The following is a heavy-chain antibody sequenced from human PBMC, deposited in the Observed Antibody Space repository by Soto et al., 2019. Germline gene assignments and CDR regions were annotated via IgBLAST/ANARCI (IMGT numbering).Heavy chain of an antibody. CDR1: GGSISSGDYY. J-gene: IGHJ6*02. CDR3: ARDRRDILTGYYRYYYYYGMDV. V-gene: IGHV4-30-4*01. D-gene: IGHD3-9*01. Sequence: PSETLSLTCTVSGGSISSGDYYWSWIRQPPGKGLEWIGYIYYSGSTYYNPSLKSRVTISVDTSKNQFSLKLSSVTAADTAVYYCARDRRDILTGYYRYYYYYGMDVWGQGTTVTV. CDR2: IYYSGST.